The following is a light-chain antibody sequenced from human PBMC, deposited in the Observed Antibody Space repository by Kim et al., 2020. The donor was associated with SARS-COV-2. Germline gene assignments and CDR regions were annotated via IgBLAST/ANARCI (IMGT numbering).Light chain of an antibody. V-gene: IGKV3-11*01. CDR2: DAS. Sequence: SLSPGERATLSCRASQSVSNYLAWYQQKPGQAPRLLIYDASNRATGIPARFSGSGSRTDFTLTISSLEAEDFAVYYCQQRSKWCTFGQGTKVDIK. CDR3: QQRSKWCT. J-gene: IGKJ2*02. CDR1: QSVSNY.